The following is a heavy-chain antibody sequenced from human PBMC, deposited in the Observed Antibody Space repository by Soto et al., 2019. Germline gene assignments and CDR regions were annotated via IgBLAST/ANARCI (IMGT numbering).Heavy chain of an antibody. J-gene: IGHJ5*02. Sequence: QVQLVQSGAEVKKPGSSVKVSCKASGGTFSSYTISWVRQAPGQGLEWMGRIIPILGIANYAQKFQGRVTISADKCTSSAYLELLSLGSEGTAVYYCAREDDYGDSDLRSWGRGTLVTVFS. CDR3: AREDDYGDSDLRS. CDR1: GGTFSSYT. D-gene: IGHD4-17*01. V-gene: IGHV1-69*08. CDR2: IIPILGIA.